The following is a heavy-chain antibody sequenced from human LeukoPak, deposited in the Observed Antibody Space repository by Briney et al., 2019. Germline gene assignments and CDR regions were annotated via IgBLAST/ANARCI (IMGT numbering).Heavy chain of an antibody. CDR3: ARGDCSGGICNYDCAFDM. Sequence: SQTLSLTCAISGDIVPSNSTAWNWITQSPSRGVEWLVRTYYRSKWYDDYALDVKSRQTINPDTSKNQFSLHLTSVTHEDAAGYYCARGDCSGGICNYDCAFDMWGQGTMATVSS. CDR1: GDIVPSNSTA. D-gene: IGHD2-15*01. V-gene: IGHV6-1*01. CDR2: TYYRSKWYD. J-gene: IGHJ3*02.